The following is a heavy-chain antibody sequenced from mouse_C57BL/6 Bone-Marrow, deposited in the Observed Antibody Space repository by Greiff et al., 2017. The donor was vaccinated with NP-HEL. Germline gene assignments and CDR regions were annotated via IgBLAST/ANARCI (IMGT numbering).Heavy chain of an antibody. D-gene: IGHD2-1*01. CDR1: GYTFTSYW. CDR3: ARGSIYYGNYGDY. J-gene: IGHJ2*01. V-gene: IGHV1-50*01. Sequence: VKLQQPGAELVKPGASVKLSCKASGYTFTSYWMQWVKQRPGQGLEWIGEIDPSDSYTNYNQKFKGKATLTVDTSSSTAYMQLSSLTSEDSAVYYCARGSIYYGNYGDYWGQGTTLTVSS. CDR2: IDPSDSYT.